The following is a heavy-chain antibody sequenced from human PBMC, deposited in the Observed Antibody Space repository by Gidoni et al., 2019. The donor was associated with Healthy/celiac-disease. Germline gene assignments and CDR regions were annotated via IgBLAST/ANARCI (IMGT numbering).Heavy chain of an antibody. CDR2: IWYDGSQK. J-gene: IGHJ4*02. D-gene: IGHD3-3*01. Sequence: QGQLVEAGGGVVEAGRSLRLACAASGVTFSSYGMHWVRQAPGKGLELVAVIWYDGSQKYYADSVTGRFTISRDNSKNTLYLQMNILRAEDTAVYYCARDYDFLSCPDGDYFDYWNQGTLVTVSS. V-gene: IGHV3-33*01. CDR3: ARDYDFLSCPDGDYFDY. CDR1: GVTFSSYG.